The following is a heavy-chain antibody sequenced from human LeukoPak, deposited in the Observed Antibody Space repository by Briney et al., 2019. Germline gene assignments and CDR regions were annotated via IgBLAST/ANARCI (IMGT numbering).Heavy chain of an antibody. D-gene: IGHD6-25*01. V-gene: IGHV4-39*07. CDR2: IYHSGST. CDR3: ARGPWRLQSIGS. CDR1: GGSISSTNDS. J-gene: IGHJ4*02. Sequence: PSETLSLTCTVAGGSISSTNDSWGWIRQPPGKGLEWIGTIYHSGSTHSNPSLKSRVTISVDTPKNQFSLKLSSVTVADTAVYYCARGPWRLQSIGSWGQGTLVTVSS.